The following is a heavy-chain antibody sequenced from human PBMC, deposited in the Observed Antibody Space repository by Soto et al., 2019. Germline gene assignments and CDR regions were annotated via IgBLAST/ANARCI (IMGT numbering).Heavy chain of an antibody. CDR1: GGSFYSYH. CDR2: IDYTGRT. Sequence: QVQLQQWGAGLLKPSETLSLTCAVYGGSFYSYHWNWIRQTPGKGLEWIGEIDYTGRTNYNPSLKSRVSMSVDTSKSQFSLMLRSVTAADTAVYYCARSMSDSSAHHWGFDHWGRGTLVTVSS. V-gene: IGHV4-34*01. D-gene: IGHD3-22*01. J-gene: IGHJ4*02. CDR3: ARSMSDSSAHHWGFDH.